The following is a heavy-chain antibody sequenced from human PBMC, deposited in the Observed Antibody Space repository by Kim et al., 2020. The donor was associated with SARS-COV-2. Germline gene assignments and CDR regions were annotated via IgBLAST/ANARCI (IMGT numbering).Heavy chain of an antibody. D-gene: IGHD3-16*02. V-gene: IGHV1-8*01. CDR3: ARSGGSYRYFWFDP. Sequence: ASVKVSCKASGYTFTSYDINWVRQATGQGLEWMGWMNPNSGNTGYAQKFQGRVTMTRNTSISTAYMELSSLRSEDTAVYYCARSGGSYRYFWFDPWGQGTLVTVSS. J-gene: IGHJ5*02. CDR1: GYTFTSYD. CDR2: MNPNSGNT.